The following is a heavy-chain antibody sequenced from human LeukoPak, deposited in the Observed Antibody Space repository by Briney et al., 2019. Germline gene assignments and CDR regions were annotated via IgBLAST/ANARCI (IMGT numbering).Heavy chain of an antibody. Sequence: ASVKVSCKASGHTFTSCDINWVRQATGQGLEWMGWMNPNSGNTGYGQSFQGRITMTRDISIGTAYMELSNLTSEDTAIYYCTRGSSGRRDNWGQGTLVTVSA. CDR2: MNPNSGNT. CDR3: TRGSSGRRDN. D-gene: IGHD6-19*01. CDR1: GHTFTSCD. V-gene: IGHV1-8*01. J-gene: IGHJ4*02.